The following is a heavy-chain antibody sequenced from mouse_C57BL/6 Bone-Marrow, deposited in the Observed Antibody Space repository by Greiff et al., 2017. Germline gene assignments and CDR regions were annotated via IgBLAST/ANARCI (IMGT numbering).Heavy chain of an antibody. V-gene: IGHV1-82*01. CDR1: GYAFSSSW. D-gene: IGHD1-1*01. CDR2: IYPGDGDT. J-gene: IGHJ2*01. Sequence: QVQLQQSGPELVKPGASVKISCKASGYAFSSSWMNWVKPRPGKGLEWIGRIYPGDGDTNYNGKFKGKATLTADKSSSTAYMQLSSLTSEDSAVYFCVGATVVYFDYWGQGTTLTVSS. CDR3: VGATVVYFDY.